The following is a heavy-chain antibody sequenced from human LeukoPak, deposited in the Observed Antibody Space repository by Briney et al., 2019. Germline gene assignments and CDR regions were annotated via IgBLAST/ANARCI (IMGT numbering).Heavy chain of an antibody. CDR3: AREGGYSSEFDY. CDR1: GFTFSTYA. D-gene: IGHD6-19*01. CDR2: ISRGGDVT. Sequence: GGSLRLSCAASGFTFSTYAMTWVRQAPGKGLEWVSLISRGGDVTYYADSVKGRFTISRDSSKNTLYLQMNSLRAEDTALYHCAREGGYSSEFDYWGQGTLVTVSS. V-gene: IGHV3-23*01. J-gene: IGHJ4*02.